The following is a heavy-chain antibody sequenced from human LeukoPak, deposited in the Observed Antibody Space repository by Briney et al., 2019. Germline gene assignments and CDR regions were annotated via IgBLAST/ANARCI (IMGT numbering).Heavy chain of an antibody. Sequence: PGGSLRLACAASGFTFNTYEMNWVRHAPGKWLEWVSYITSSGRTIYYADYVKGRLTISRDNGKNSLYLQMNSLRAEDTAVYYCARGGWNYVFNYWGQGTLVTVSS. V-gene: IGHV3-48*03. CDR3: ARGGWNYVFNY. CDR2: ITSSGRTI. D-gene: IGHD1-7*01. J-gene: IGHJ4*02. CDR1: GFTFNTYE.